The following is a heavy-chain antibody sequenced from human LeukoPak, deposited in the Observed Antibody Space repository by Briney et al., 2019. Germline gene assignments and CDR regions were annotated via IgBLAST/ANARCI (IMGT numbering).Heavy chain of an antibody. CDR1: GGSFSGYY. J-gene: IGHJ4*02. CDR3: ARGLRRYSYGLDY. Sequence: SETLSLTCAVYGGSFSGYYWSWIRQPPGKGLEWIGEINHSGSTNYNPSLKSRVTISVDTSKNQFSLKLSSVTAADTAVYYCARGLRRYSYGLDYWGQGTLVTVSS. D-gene: IGHD5-18*01. V-gene: IGHV4-34*01. CDR2: INHSGST.